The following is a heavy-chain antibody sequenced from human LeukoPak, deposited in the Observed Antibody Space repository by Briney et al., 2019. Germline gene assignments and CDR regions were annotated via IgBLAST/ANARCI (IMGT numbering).Heavy chain of an antibody. CDR1: GGSISSYY. CDR3: ARHVIYSSGWN. CDR2: IYYSGST. Sequence: PSETLSLTCTVSGGSISSYYWSWIRQPPGKGLEWMGYIYYSGSTNYNPSLKSRVTMSVDTSKNQFSLKLSSVTAADTAFYYCARHVIYSSGWNWGQGTLVTVSS. D-gene: IGHD6-19*01. J-gene: IGHJ4*02. V-gene: IGHV4-59*08.